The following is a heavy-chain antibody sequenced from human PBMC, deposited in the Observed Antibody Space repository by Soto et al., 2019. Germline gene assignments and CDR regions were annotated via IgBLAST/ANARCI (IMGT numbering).Heavy chain of an antibody. V-gene: IGHV1-18*04. J-gene: IGHJ4*02. CDR1: GYSFINYG. CDR3: GRGLGGGGYSFDY. D-gene: IGHD3-16*01. Sequence: QGHLVQSGVEVKEPGASVRVSCKASGYSFINYGIGWVRQAPGQGLEWMGWITVNSGNTNYPQKFQGRVTXTXDXXTSTAYMELRSLTSDDTAVYYCGRGLGGGGYSFDYWGPGTLVTVSS. CDR2: ITVNSGNT.